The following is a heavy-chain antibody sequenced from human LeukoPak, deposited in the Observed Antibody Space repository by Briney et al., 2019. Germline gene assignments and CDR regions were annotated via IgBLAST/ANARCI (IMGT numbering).Heavy chain of an antibody. D-gene: IGHD3-22*01. Sequence: GSLRLSCAASGFSFSGYALHWVRQAPGKGLELVSAITTNGGSAYYANSVKGRFTISRDSSTNTLYLQMNSLRAEDTATYYCARQFGFYYDTSGFPEFFQDWGQGTLVIVSS. J-gene: IGHJ1*01. V-gene: IGHV3-64*01. CDR2: ITTNGGSA. CDR1: GFSFSGYA. CDR3: ARQFGFYYDTSGFPEFFQD.